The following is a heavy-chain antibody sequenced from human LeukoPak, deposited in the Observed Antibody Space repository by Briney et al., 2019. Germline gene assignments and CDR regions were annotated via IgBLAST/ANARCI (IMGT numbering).Heavy chain of an antibody. CDR1: GFTFSSYS. V-gene: IGHV3-23*01. Sequence: GGSLRLPCAASGFTFSSYSMNWVRQAPGKGLEWVSAISGSGGSTYYADSVKGRFTISRDNSKNTLYLQMNSLRAEDTAVYYCAKDPYYDFWSGYPNYFDYWGQGTLVTVSS. CDR3: AKDPYYDFWSGYPNYFDY. J-gene: IGHJ4*02. D-gene: IGHD3-3*01. CDR2: ISGSGGST.